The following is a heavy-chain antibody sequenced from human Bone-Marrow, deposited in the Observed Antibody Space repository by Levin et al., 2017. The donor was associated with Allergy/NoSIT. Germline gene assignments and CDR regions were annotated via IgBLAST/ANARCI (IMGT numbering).Heavy chain of an antibody. J-gene: IGHJ4*02. CDR3: AKDQSGALRWLDY. V-gene: IGHV3-23*01. D-gene: IGHD4-23*01. CDR1: GFSLSTYA. CDR2: ISGSGGSR. Sequence: GGSLRLSCVASGFSLSTYAMSWVRQAPGKGLEWVSGISGSGGSRYYADSVKGRFTISRDISKNTVYLQMNSLRGEDTAVYYCAKDQSGALRWLDYWGQGSLVTVSS.